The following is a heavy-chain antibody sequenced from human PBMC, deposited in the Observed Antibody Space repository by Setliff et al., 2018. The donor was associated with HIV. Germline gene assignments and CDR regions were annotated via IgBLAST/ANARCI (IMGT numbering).Heavy chain of an antibody. J-gene: IGHJ6*02. CDR2: IYHSEYT. D-gene: IGHD2-2*01. V-gene: IGHV4-4*02. CDR1: GGSISSDNW. Sequence: SETLSLTCAVSGGSISSDNWWTWVRQPQGKGLEWIGEIYHSEYTNYNASLKSRVSMSVDKSKNQFSLKLTSVTAADTAVYYCARGHCSGTNCYGVDYYGMDVWGQGTTVTVSS. CDR3: ARGHCSGTNCYGVDYYGMDV.